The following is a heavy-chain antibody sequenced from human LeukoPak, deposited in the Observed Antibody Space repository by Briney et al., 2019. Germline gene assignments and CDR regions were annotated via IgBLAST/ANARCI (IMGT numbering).Heavy chain of an antibody. CDR3: AREVWGPEY. D-gene: IGHD1-14*01. CDR1: GFTFTKYW. Sequence: GDSLRLSCAASGFTFTKYWMTWVRQAPGKGLEWVGNIKQDGSDKNYMDSVKGRFTTSRDNTKNSVYLQMSSLRAEDTAVYYCAREVWGPEYWGQGTLVTVSS. CDR2: IKQDGSDK. J-gene: IGHJ4*02. V-gene: IGHV3-7*01.